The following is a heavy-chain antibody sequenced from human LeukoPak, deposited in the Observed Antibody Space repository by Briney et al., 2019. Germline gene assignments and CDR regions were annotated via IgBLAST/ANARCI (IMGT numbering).Heavy chain of an antibody. Sequence: SETLSLTCTVSGGSISSSSYYWGWIRQPPGKGLEWIGSIYYSGSTYYNPSLKSRVTISVDTSKNQFSLKLSSVTAADTAVYYCARAHGANIAVAGYYFDYWGQGTLVTVSS. D-gene: IGHD6-19*01. J-gene: IGHJ4*02. CDR1: GGSISSSSYY. CDR2: IYYSGST. CDR3: ARAHGANIAVAGYYFDY. V-gene: IGHV4-39*07.